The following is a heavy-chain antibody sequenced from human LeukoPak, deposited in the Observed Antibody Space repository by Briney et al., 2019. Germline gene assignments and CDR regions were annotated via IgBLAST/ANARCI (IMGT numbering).Heavy chain of an antibody. CDR2: INHSGST. Sequence: SETLSLTCAVYGGSFSGYYWSWIRQPPGKGLEWIGEINHSGSTNYNPTLKSRVTISVDTSKNQFSLKLSSVTAADTAVYYCARGKPMVRGVIPKPRWLDPWGQGTLVTVSS. V-gene: IGHV4-34*01. CDR1: GGSFSGYY. J-gene: IGHJ5*02. D-gene: IGHD3-10*01. CDR3: ARGKPMVRGVIPKPRWLDP.